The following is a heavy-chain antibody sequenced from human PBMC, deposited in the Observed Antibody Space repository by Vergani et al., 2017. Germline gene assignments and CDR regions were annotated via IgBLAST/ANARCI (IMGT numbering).Heavy chain of an antibody. J-gene: IGHJ6*02. D-gene: IGHD6-13*01. CDR2: IYPGDSDT. V-gene: IGHV5-51*01. CDR1: GYSFTSYW. Sequence: EVQLVQSGAEVKKPGESLKISCKGSGYSFTSYWIGWVRQMPGQGLEWMGIIYPGDSDTRYSPSFQGQVTISADKSSSTAYLQWSSLKASYTAMYYCARSDSSSWNYYYYGMDVWGQGTTVTVSS. CDR3: ARSDSSSWNYYYYGMDV.